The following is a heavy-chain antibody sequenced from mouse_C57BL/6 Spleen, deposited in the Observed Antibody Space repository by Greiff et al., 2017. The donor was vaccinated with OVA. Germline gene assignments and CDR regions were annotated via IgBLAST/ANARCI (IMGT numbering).Heavy chain of an antibody. D-gene: IGHD4-1*01. V-gene: IGHV1-22*01. J-gene: IGHJ2*01. CDR2: INPNNGGT. Sequence: EVKLQESGPELVKPGASVKMSCKASGYTFTDYNMHWVKQSHGKSLEWIGYINPNNGGTSYNQKFKGKATLTVNKSSSTAYMELRSLTSEDSAVYYCARNWDVFDYWGQGTTLTVSS. CDR1: GYTFTDYN. CDR3: ARNWDVFDY.